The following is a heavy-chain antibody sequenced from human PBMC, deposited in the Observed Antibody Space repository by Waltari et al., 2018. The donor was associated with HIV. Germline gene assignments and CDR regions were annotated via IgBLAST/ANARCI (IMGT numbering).Heavy chain of an antibody. CDR1: GVTFSDVW. J-gene: IGHJ4*02. CDR3: TVGKSSGYY. Sequence: EVQLVESGGGLVKPGGSLRLSCTASGVTFSDVWLNWVRQAPGQGRGWVGHIKSKTDGWTTDYAAPVKGRFTISRDDSKNMLFLEMNSLNTDDTASYYCTVGKSSGYYWGQGTLVTVSS. CDR2: IKSKTDGWTT. V-gene: IGHV3-15*01. D-gene: IGHD3-22*01.